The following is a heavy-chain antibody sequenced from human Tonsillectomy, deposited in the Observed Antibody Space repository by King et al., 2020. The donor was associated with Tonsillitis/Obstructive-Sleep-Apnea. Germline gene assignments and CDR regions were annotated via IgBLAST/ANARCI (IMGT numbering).Heavy chain of an antibody. CDR1: GFTVITKY. CDR3: ATDGRSTVALHADAFDI. CDR2: IYTGGST. Sequence: VQLVESGGGLVQPGGSLRLSCAASGFTVITKYMSWVRQAPGKGLEWVSLIYTGGSTYYADSVKGRFTISRDHSNNTLYLQMNSLRAEDTGVYYCATDGRSTVALHADAFDIWGQGTMVTVSS. V-gene: IGHV3-66*01. J-gene: IGHJ3*02. D-gene: IGHD4-23*01.